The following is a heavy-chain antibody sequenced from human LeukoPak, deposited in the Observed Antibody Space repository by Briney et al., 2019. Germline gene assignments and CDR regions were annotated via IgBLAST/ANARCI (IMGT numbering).Heavy chain of an antibody. CDR3: AKCEGGGQQLSPPLGY. D-gene: IGHD6-13*01. CDR1: GFTFSSYS. J-gene: IGHJ4*02. V-gene: IGHV3-48*04. Sequence: GGSLRLSCAASGFTFSSYSMNWVRQAPGKGLEWVSYISSSSSTIYYADSVKGRFTISRDNAKNSLYLQMNSLRAEDTAIYYCAKCEGGGQQLSPPLGYWGQGTLVTVSS. CDR2: ISSSSSTI.